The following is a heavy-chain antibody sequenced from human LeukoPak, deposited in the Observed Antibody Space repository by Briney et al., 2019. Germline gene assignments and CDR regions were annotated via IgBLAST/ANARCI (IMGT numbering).Heavy chain of an antibody. D-gene: IGHD2-2*02. J-gene: IGHJ4*02. Sequence: SETLSLTCAVYGGSFSGYYWSWIRQPPGKGLEWIGEINHSGSTNYNPSLKGRVTISVDTSKNQFSLKLSSVTAADTAVYYCARGRGWDIVVVPAAINKAYYFDYWGQGTLVTVSS. V-gene: IGHV4-34*01. CDR2: INHSGST. CDR3: ARGRGWDIVVVPAAINKAYYFDY. CDR1: GGSFSGYY.